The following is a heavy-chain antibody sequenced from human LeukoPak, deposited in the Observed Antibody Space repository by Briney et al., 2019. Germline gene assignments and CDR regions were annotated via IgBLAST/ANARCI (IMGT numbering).Heavy chain of an antibody. Sequence: GGSLRLSCAASGFTFSNAWMSWVRQAPGKGLEWVGRIKSKTDGGTTDYAAPVKGRFTISRDGSKNTLYLQMNSLKTEDTAVYYCTTNYYDSSGYHSVWGQGTLVTVSS. CDR1: GFTFSNAW. D-gene: IGHD3-22*01. J-gene: IGHJ4*02. CDR2: IKSKTDGGTT. V-gene: IGHV3-15*01. CDR3: TTNYYDSSGYHSV.